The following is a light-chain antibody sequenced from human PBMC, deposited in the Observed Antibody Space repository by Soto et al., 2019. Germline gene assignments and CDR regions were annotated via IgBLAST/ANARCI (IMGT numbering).Light chain of an antibody. CDR2: DAY. J-gene: IGKJ1*01. Sequence: GDRVTITCRASQSLSSWLAWHQQTPGKAPNPLIYDAYSLGSGVPSRFSGSGSGTEFTLTINSLQPDDFATYFCQQDNSYPGTFGRGIKVEIK. V-gene: IGKV1-5*01. CDR1: QSLSSW. CDR3: QQDNSYPGT.